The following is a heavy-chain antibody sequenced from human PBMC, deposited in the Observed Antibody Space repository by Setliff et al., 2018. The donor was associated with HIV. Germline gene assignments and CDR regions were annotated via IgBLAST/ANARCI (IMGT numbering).Heavy chain of an antibody. D-gene: IGHD3-10*01. J-gene: IGHJ4*02. CDR3: ARVGYHGSGRYSFDY. CDR1: GGSISSGSYY. Sequence: SEALSLTCTVSGGSISSGSYYWSWIRQPAGKGLEWIGHIHTSGSTKYNPSLKSRVTISADTSKNQFSLNLSSVTAAETAVYYCARVGYHGSGRYSFDYWGQGTLVTVSS. CDR2: IHTSGST. V-gene: IGHV4-61*09.